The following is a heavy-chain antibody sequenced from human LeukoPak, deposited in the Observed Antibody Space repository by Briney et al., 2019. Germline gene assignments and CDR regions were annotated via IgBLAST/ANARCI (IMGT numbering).Heavy chain of an antibody. CDR2: ISSNGGST. Sequence: GGSLRLSCAASGFTFSSYAMHWVRQAPGKGLEYVSAISSNGGSTYYANSVKGRFTISRDNSKNTLYLQMGSLRAEDMAVYYCARAWQRYSSGSYYFDYWGQGTLVTASS. D-gene: IGHD6-19*01. CDR3: ARAWQRYSSGSYYFDY. J-gene: IGHJ4*02. V-gene: IGHV3-64*01. CDR1: GFTFSSYA.